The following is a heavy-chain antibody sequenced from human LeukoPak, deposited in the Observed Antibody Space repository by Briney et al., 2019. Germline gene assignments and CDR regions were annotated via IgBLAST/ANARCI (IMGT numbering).Heavy chain of an antibody. D-gene: IGHD2-15*01. CDR1: GGSISSYY. CDR2: IYYSGST. J-gene: IGHJ6*02. CDR3: ARRKRYCSGGSCYSGYYYGMDV. Sequence: PSEALSLTCTVSGGSISSYYWSWIRQPPGKGLEWIGYIYYSGSTNYNPSLKSRVTISVDTSKNQISLKLSSVTAADTAVYYCARRKRYCSGGSCYSGYYYGMDVWGQGTTVTVSS. V-gene: IGHV4-59*01.